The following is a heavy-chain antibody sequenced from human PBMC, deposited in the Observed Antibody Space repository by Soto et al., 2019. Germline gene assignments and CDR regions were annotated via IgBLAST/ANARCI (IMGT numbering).Heavy chain of an antibody. CDR2: IVVGSGNT. V-gene: IGHV1-58*01. J-gene: IGHJ3*02. D-gene: IGHD2-15*01. CDR1: GFTFTSSA. CDR3: AAESGYCSRGRCQGDAFDI. Sequence: ASVKVSCKASGFTFTSSAVQWVRQARGQRLEWIGWIVVGSGNTNYAQKFQERVTITRDMSTSTAYMELSSLRSEDTAVYYCAAESGYCSRGRCQGDAFDIWGQGTMVTVSS.